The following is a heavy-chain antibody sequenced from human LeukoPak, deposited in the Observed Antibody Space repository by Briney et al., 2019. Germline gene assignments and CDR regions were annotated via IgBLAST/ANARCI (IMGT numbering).Heavy chain of an antibody. D-gene: IGHD2-15*01. Sequence: GGSLRLSCAGSGFTFGGYGMHWVRLVPGKGLEWVAAIRYDGSKKYYKDSMKGRFTVSRDNSKNTLYLQMNSLGGEDTAIYYCAREDWGHCSGQTCLGALDIWGQGTMVTVSP. V-gene: IGHV3-33*01. J-gene: IGHJ3*02. CDR3: AREDWGHCSGQTCLGALDI. CDR1: GFTFGGYG. CDR2: IRYDGSKK.